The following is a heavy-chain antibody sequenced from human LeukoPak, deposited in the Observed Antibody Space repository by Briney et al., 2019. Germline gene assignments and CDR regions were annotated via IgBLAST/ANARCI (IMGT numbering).Heavy chain of an antibody. CDR3: AGGGHSNYGY. Sequence: PSETLSLTCAVYGGSFSGYYWSWIRQPPGKGLEWIGEINHSGSTNYNPSLKSRVTISVDTSKNQFSLKLSSVTAADTAVYYRAGGGHSNYGYWGQGTLVTVSS. D-gene: IGHD4-11*01. J-gene: IGHJ4*02. CDR2: INHSGST. V-gene: IGHV4-34*01. CDR1: GGSFSGYY.